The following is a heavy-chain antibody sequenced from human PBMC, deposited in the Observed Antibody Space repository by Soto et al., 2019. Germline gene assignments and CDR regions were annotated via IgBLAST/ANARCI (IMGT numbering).Heavy chain of an antibody. D-gene: IGHD3-10*01. J-gene: IGHJ6*02. CDR1: GFTFSSYA. CDR2: ISGSGGST. CDR3: AKGPSIYGSGTHQDYGMDV. Sequence: PGGSLRLSCAASGFTFSSYARSWVRQAPGKGLEWVSAISGSGGSTYYADSVKGRFTISRDNSKNTLYLQMNSLRAEDTAVYYCAKGPSIYGSGTHQDYGMDVWGQGTTVTVSS. V-gene: IGHV3-23*01.